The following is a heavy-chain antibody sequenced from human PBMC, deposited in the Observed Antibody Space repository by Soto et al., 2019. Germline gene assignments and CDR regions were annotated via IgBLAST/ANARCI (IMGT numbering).Heavy chain of an antibody. V-gene: IGHV4-31*03. CDR1: GGSISSGGYY. CDR3: ARGRTWFDP. Sequence: LSLTCTVSGGSISSGGYYWSWIRQHPGKGLEWMGYIYYSGSSTYNPSLKSRVTISVDTSKNQLSLKLSSVTAADTAVYYCARGRTWFDPWGQGTLVTVSS. J-gene: IGHJ5*02. CDR2: IYYSGSS.